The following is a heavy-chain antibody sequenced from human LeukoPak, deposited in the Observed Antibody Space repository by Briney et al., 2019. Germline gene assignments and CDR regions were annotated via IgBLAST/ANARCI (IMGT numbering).Heavy chain of an antibody. CDR1: GFTFSSYG. CDR3: AKNLGDSDLVFYYYYMDV. D-gene: IGHD3-3*01. V-gene: IGHV3-30*02. J-gene: IGHJ6*03. CDR2: IRYDGSNK. Sequence: PGGSLRLSCAASGFTFSSYGMHWVRQAPGKGLEWVAFIRYDGSNKYYADSVKGRFTISRDNSKNTLYLQMNSLRAEDTAVYYCAKNLGDSDLVFYYYYMDVWGKGTTVTVSS.